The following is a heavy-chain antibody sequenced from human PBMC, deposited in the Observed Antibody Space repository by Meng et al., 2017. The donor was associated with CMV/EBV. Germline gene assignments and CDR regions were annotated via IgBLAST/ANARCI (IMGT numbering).Heavy chain of an antibody. D-gene: IGHD1-26*01. V-gene: IGHV4-39*07. J-gene: IGHJ4*02. CDR3: AGGEVLGLIFDY. Sequence: GSLRLSCTVSGGSISSSSYYWGWIRQPPGKGLEWIGSIYYSGSTYYNPSLKSRVTISVDTSKNQFSLKLSSVTAADTAVYYCAGGEVLGLIFDYWGQGTLVTVSS. CDR2: IYYSGST. CDR1: GGSISSSSYY.